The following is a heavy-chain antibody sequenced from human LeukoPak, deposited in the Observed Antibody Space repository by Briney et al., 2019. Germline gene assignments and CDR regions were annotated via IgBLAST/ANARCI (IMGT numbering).Heavy chain of an antibody. J-gene: IGHJ4*02. CDR1: GYTXTGYY. V-gene: IGHV1-2*02. CDR2: INPNSGGT. CDR3: ARDYYDILTGYLYYFDY. Sequence: ASVKVSCKASGYTXTGYYMHWVRQAPGQGLEWKGWINPNSGGTNYAQKFQGRVTMTRDTSISTAYMELSRLRSDDTAVYYCARDYYDILTGYLYYFDYWGQGTLVTVSS. D-gene: IGHD3-9*01.